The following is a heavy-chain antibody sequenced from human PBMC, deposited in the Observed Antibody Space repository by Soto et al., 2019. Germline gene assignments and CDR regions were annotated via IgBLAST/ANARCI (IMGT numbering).Heavy chain of an antibody. CDR1: GGTFSSYA. D-gene: IGHD3-22*01. V-gene: IGHV1-69*13. Sequence: SVKVSCKASGGTFSSYAISWVRQAPGQGLEWMGGIIPIFGTANYAQKFQGRVTITADESTSTAYMELSSLRSEDTAVYYCGVVGSAKRWGYYYYGMDVWGQWTTVTVSS. CDR2: IIPIFGTA. CDR3: GVVGSAKRWGYYYYGMDV. J-gene: IGHJ6*02.